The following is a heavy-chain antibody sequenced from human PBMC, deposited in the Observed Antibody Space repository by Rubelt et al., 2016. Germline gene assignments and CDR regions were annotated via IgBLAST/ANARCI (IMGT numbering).Heavy chain of an antibody. D-gene: IGHD2-21*02. CDR1: GFTFSSYG. Sequence: QVQLVESGGGVVQPGGSLRLSCAASGFTFSSYGMHWVRQAPGKGPEWVAFLRYDGSNKYYADSVKGRFTISRDNSKNTLYLQMNSLRAEDTAVYYCAKGGNVVVTARLYYFDYWGQGTLVTVSS. J-gene: IGHJ4*02. CDR2: LRYDGSNK. CDR3: AKGGNVVVTARLYYFDY. V-gene: IGHV3-30*02.